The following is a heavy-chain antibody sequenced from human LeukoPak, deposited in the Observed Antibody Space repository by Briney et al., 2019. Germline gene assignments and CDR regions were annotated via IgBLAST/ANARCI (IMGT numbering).Heavy chain of an antibody. CDR3: AIDTHCGNYLEDAFYI. D-gene: IGHD4-17*01. J-gene: IGHJ3*02. CDR1: GGSISSYY. CDR2: IYYSGST. Sequence: SETLSLTCTVSGGSISSYYWSWIRQPPGKGLEWIGYIYYSGSTKYNPSLKSRVTISPDTSKNQLSLKLSSVTAADTAVYYCAIDTHCGNYLEDAFYIWGQGKMVTASS. V-gene: IGHV4-59*01.